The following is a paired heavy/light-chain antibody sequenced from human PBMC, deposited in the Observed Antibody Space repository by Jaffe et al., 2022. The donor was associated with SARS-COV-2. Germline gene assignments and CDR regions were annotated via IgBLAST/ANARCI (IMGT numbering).Light chain of an antibody. V-gene: IGKV4-1*01. CDR1: QSVTYSTSGKNY. CDR3: QQYYRTPLT. CDR2: WAS. J-gene: IGKJ4*01. Sequence: DIVMTQSPESLAVSLGERATINCRSSQSVTYSTSGKNYLAWYKQTPGRPPKLLIYWASTRESGVPDRFSGSGSGTDFTLTISSLQPEDVAVYYCQQYYRTPLTFGGGTKVEIK.
Heavy chain of an antibody. CDR1: GFTFTNAW. V-gene: IGHV3-15*01. J-gene: IGHJ4*02. CDR2: IKSKYDDGTR. Sequence: EVEVVQSGGGSIEPGGSLILSCVGSGFTFTNAWMSWVRQAPGKGLEWVGRIKSKYDDGTRDYAAPVKGRFSISRDDTKNTVYLHMNSLKTEDTGVYYCTALGTQRFRGSVSDYWGQGARVTVSS. CDR3: TALGTQRFRGSVSDY. D-gene: IGHD7-27*01.